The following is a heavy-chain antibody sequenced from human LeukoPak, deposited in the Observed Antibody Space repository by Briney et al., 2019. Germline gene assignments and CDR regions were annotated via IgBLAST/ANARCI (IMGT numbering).Heavy chain of an antibody. CDR2: ISSSGSTI. CDR1: GFTFSSYE. V-gene: IGHV3-48*03. CDR3: ARDLGGYSYGFHY. Sequence: GGSLRLSCAASGFTFSSYEMNWVRQAPGKGLEWVSYISSSGSTIYYAASVKGRFTISRDNAKNSLYLQMNSLRAEDTAVYYCARDLGGYSYGFHYWGQGTLVTVSS. J-gene: IGHJ4*02. D-gene: IGHD5-18*01.